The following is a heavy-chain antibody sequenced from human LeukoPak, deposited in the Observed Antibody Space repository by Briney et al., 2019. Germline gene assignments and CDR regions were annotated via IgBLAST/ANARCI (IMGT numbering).Heavy chain of an antibody. CDR3: ARAYYDFWSGYYFLDY. D-gene: IGHD3-3*01. CDR1: GFTVSTDY. CDR2: INSDGSST. Sequence: GGSLRLSCAASGFTVSTDYMSWVRQAPGKGLVWASRINSDGSSTSYADSVKGRFTISRDNAKNTLYLQMNSLRAEDTAVYYCARAYYDFWSGYYFLDYGGQGTLVTVSS. J-gene: IGHJ4*02. V-gene: IGHV3-74*01.